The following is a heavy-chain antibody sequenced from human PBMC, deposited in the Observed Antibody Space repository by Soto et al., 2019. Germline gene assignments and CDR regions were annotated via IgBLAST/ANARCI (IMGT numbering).Heavy chain of an antibody. CDR1: GFTLSGYW. CDR2: INSDGNSI. CDR3: ARAVWGSGGYLDAFDM. J-gene: IGHJ3*02. D-gene: IGHD3-22*01. V-gene: IGHV3-74*01. Sequence: EVQLVESGGGLVQPGGSLRLSCVASGFTLSGYWMHWVRHAPGKGLLWVSRINSDGNSINYADFVKGRFTISRDNAKNTLYLQMNSLRAEDTDVYYCARAVWGSGGYLDAFDMWGQGTMVTVSS.